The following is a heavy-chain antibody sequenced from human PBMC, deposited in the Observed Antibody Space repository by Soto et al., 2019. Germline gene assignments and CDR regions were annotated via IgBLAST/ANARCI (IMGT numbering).Heavy chain of an antibody. V-gene: IGHV1-18*01. Sequence: ASVKVSCKTSGYPFTSYGINWVRQAPGQGPEWMGWISAYNGKTSYSQKFQDRVTITRDTSASTVYMELSSLRSEDTAVYYCARDRYRSGGDFDCWGQGTLVTVSS. J-gene: IGHJ4*02. CDR3: ARDRYRSGGDFDC. D-gene: IGHD6-19*01. CDR1: GYPFTSYG. CDR2: ISAYNGKT.